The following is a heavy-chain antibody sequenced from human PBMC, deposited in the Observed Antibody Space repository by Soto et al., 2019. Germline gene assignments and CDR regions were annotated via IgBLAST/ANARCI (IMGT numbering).Heavy chain of an antibody. V-gene: IGHV1-18*01. CDR3: ARESDKYQCRSRGNFDF. Sequence: QVQLVQSGAEVKKPGASVRVSCKTPGYTFSDYGISWVRQAPGQGLEGMGWISAYNGYTSYAQKFQGRVTMTTDTSPNTAYMELRSLISDDTAVYYCARESDKYQCRSRGNFDFWGQGTMVTV. CDR2: ISAYNGYT. CDR1: GYTFSDYG. J-gene: IGHJ4*02. D-gene: IGHD2-2*01.